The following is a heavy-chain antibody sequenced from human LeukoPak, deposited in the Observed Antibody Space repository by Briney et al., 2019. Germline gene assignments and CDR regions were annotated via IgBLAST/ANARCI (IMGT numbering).Heavy chain of an antibody. Sequence: PGGSLRLSCAASGFTVSSNYMSWVRQAPGKGLEWVSYISSSGSTIYYADSVKGRFTISRDNAKNSLYLQMNSLRAEDTAVYYCARGMVRGVLDYWGQGTLVTVSS. CDR3: ARGMVRGVLDY. V-gene: IGHV3-11*01. CDR2: ISSSGSTI. D-gene: IGHD3-10*01. CDR1: GFTVSSNY. J-gene: IGHJ4*02.